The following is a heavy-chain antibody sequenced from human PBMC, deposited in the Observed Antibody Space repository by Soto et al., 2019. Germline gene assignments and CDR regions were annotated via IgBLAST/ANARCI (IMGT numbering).Heavy chain of an antibody. V-gene: IGHV4-4*02. Sequence: PSETLSLTCAVSGGSISSSNWWSWVRQPPGKGLEWIGEIYHSGSTNYNPSLKSRVTISVDKSKNQFSLKLSSVTAADTAVYYCARTYYYDSSGYYAPFYYYYGMDVWGQGTTVT. CDR2: IYHSGST. J-gene: IGHJ6*02. D-gene: IGHD3-22*01. CDR3: ARTYYYDSSGYYAPFYYYYGMDV. CDR1: GGSISSSNW.